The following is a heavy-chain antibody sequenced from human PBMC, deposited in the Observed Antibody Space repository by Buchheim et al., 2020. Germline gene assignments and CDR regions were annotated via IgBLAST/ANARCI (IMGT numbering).Heavy chain of an antibody. V-gene: IGHV3-15*01. CDR2: IKSKTDGGTT. J-gene: IGHJ4*02. CDR3: TTDLVVVAATRKYY. Sequence: EVQLVESGGDLVRPGGSLRLSCAASGFTVTNAWMSWVRQAPGKGLEWVGRIKSKTDGGTTDYAAPVKGRFTISRDDSNNTLYLQMNSLKTEDTAVYYCTTDLVVVAATRKYYWGQGTL. D-gene: IGHD2-15*01. CDR1: GFTVTNAW.